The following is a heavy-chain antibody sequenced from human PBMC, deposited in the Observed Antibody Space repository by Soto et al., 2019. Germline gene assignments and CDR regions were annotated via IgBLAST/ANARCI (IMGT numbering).Heavy chain of an antibody. V-gene: IGHV1-18*04. CDR2: ISAYNGNT. D-gene: IGHD6-19*01. CDR3: ARWLKGSAYYYYYGMDV. CDR1: GYTFTSYG. Sequence: ASVKVSCKASGYTFTSYGISWVRQAPGQGLEWMGWISAYNGNTNYAQKLQGRVTMTTDTSTSTAYMELSSLRSEDTAVYYCARWLKGSAYYYYYGMDVWGQGTTVTVSS. J-gene: IGHJ6*02.